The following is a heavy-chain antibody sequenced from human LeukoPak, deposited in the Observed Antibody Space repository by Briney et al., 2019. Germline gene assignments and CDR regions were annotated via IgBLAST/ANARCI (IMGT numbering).Heavy chain of an antibody. CDR2: IYWNDDK. CDR1: GFSLSTSGVG. V-gene: IGHV2-5*01. D-gene: IGHD4-17*01. Sequence: SGPTLVNPTQTLTLTCTFSGFSLSTSGVGVGWIRQPPGKALEWLALIYWNDDKRYSPSLKSRLTITKDTSKNQVVLTMTNMDPVDTATYYCAHRPYGDYEFDYWAREPWSPSPQ. CDR3: AHRPYGDYEFDY. J-gene: IGHJ4*02.